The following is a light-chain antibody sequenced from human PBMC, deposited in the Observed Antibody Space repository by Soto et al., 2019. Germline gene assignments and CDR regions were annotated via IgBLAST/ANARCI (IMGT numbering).Light chain of an antibody. Sequence: DIQMTQSPSSLSASVGDRVTITCRASQSISTYLNWYQQKPGKAPELLIYVASSLQSEVPSRFSGSGSGTDFTLTITSLQPEDFATYYCQQSYGTPITFGQGTRLEIK. CDR1: QSISTY. J-gene: IGKJ5*01. CDR2: VAS. CDR3: QQSYGTPIT. V-gene: IGKV1-39*01.